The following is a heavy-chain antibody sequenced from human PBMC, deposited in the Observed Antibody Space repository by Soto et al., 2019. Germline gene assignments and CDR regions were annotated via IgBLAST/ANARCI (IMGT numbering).Heavy chain of an antibody. CDR2: IYYSGST. CDR3: ARSYNWNYYYYYGMDV. V-gene: IGHV4-31*03. CDR1: GGSFSSGGYY. D-gene: IGHD1-20*01. J-gene: IGHJ6*02. Sequence: SETLSLTCTVSGGSFSSGGYYWSWIRQHPGKGLEWIGYIYYSGSTYYNPSLKSRVTISVDTSKNQFSLKLSSVTAADTAVYYCARSYNWNYYYYYGMDVWGQGTTVTVSS.